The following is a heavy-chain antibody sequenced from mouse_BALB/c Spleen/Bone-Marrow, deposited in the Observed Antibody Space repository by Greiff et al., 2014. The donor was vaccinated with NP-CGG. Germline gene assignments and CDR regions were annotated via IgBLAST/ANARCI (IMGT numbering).Heavy chain of an antibody. CDR1: GFDFCRYW. J-gene: IGHJ1*01. Sequence: VQLKESGGGLVQPGGSLKLSCAASGFDFCRYWVRWVRQAPGKGLEWIGEINPDSSTINYTPSLKDKFIISRDNAKNTLYLQMSKVRSEDTALYYCARLNYYGNLFVWGAGTTVTVSS. V-gene: IGHV4-1*02. CDR3: ARLNYYGNLFV. CDR2: INPDSSTI. D-gene: IGHD1-1*01.